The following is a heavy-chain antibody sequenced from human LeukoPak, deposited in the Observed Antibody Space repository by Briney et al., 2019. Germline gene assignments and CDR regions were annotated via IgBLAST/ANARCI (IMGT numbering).Heavy chain of an antibody. V-gene: IGHV4-30-4*01. CDR1: GGSISSGDYY. J-gene: IGHJ4*02. Sequence: SETLSLTCTVSGGSISSGDYYWSWIRQPPGKGLEWIGYIYYSGSTYYNPSLKSRVTISLDTSKSQFSLKLSSVTTADTAIYYCARREGYFDYWGQGNLVTVSS. CDR3: ARREGYFDY. CDR2: IYYSGST.